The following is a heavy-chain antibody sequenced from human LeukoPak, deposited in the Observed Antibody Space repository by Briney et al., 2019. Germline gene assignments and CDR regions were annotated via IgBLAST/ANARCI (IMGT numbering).Heavy chain of an antibody. V-gene: IGHV3-23*01. CDR3: VIPLTAVTTGRAFDI. Sequence: GGSLRLSCAASGFTFSIYAMSWVRQAPGKGLEWVSAISGSGSSTYYADSLKGRFTISRDNSKNTLYLQMNSLRAEDTAVYYCVIPLTAVTTGRAFDIWGQGTMVTVFS. CDR2: ISGSGSST. CDR1: GFTFSIYA. D-gene: IGHD4-17*01. J-gene: IGHJ3*02.